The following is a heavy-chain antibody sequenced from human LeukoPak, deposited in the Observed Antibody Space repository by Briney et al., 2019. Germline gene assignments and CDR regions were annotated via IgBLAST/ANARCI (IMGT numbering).Heavy chain of an antibody. D-gene: IGHD2-21*02. J-gene: IGHJ4*02. Sequence: GGSLRLSCAASGFTFSSYAMSWVRQAPGKGLEWVSAISGSGGSTYYADSVKGRFTISRDNSKNTLYLQMNGLRAEDTAVYYCAKQWHIVVVTATPSEYYFDYWGQGTLVTVSS. CDR3: AKQWHIVVVTATPSEYYFDY. CDR1: GFTFSSYA. CDR2: ISGSGGST. V-gene: IGHV3-23*01.